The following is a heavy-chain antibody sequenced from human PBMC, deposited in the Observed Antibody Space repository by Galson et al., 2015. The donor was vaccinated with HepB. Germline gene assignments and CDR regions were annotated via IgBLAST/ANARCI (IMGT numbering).Heavy chain of an antibody. D-gene: IGHD1-1*01. CDR2: ISSSSSYI. Sequence: SLRLSCAASGFTFSSYSMNWVRQAPGKGLEWVSSISSSSSYIYYADSVKGRFTISRDNAKNSLYLQMNSLRAEYTAVYYCARPGTNYGMDVWGQGTTVTVSS. CDR1: GFTFSSYS. V-gene: IGHV3-21*01. CDR3: ARPGTNYGMDV. J-gene: IGHJ6*02.